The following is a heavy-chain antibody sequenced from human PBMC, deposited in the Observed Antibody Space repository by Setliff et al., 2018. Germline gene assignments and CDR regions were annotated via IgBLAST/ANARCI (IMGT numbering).Heavy chain of an antibody. Sequence: GGSLRLTCAASGFTFRNYGMHWVRQAPGKGPEWVAVIWFDGGNEFYADSVRGRFTISRDNSKNMLYLQMDSLRVEDTAVYYCAKDQGTGYCSGGSCYLFEHWGQGVQVTVSS. V-gene: IGHV3-33*03. CDR2: IWFDGGNE. D-gene: IGHD2-15*01. CDR3: AKDQGTGYCSGGSCYLFEH. J-gene: IGHJ4*02. CDR1: GFTFRNYG.